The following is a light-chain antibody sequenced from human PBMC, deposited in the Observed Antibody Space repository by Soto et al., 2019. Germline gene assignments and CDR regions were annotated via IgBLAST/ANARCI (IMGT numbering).Light chain of an antibody. J-gene: IGKJ2*01. CDR1: QSSSNS. V-gene: IGKV1-39*01. CDR2: AAS. Sequence: DIQMTQSPSYLSASVGDRVTITCRASQSSSNSLNWYQQTPGNAPKLLIYAASSLQSGVPSRFSGSGSGTDFTLTITSLQPEDFATYYCQQTYRTPYTFGQGTKLEIK. CDR3: QQTYRTPYT.